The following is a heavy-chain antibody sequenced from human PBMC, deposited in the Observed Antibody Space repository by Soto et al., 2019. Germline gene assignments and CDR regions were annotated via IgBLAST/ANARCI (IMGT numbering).Heavy chain of an antibody. CDR2: INAGNGNT. D-gene: IGHD6-13*01. CDR3: ARAGYSSSWYDWFDP. J-gene: IGHJ5*02. Sequence: ASVKVSCKASGYTFTSYAMHWVRQAPGQRLEWMGWINAGNGNTKYSQKFQGRVTITRDTSASTAYMELSSLRSEDSAVYYCARAGYSSSWYDWFDPWGPGTLVTVSS. CDR1: GYTFTSYA. V-gene: IGHV1-3*01.